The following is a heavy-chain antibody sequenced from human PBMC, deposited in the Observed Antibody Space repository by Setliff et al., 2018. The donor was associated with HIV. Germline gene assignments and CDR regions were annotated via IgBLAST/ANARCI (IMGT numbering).Heavy chain of an antibody. D-gene: IGHD6-13*01. V-gene: IGHV1-18*01. CDR2: INTNDGKT. CDR1: GYTFRHYG. Sequence: ASVKVSCKTSGYTFRHYGVSWVRQAPGQGLEWMGWINTNDGKTKYAQSLQGRVTMTTDESTSTAYMELSSLRSEDTAVYYCARADSSNWYHVDYWGQGTLVTVSS. J-gene: IGHJ4*02. CDR3: ARADSSNWYHVDY.